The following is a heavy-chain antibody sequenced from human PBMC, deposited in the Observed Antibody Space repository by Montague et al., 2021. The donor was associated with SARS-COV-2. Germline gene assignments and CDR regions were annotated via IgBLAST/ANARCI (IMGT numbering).Heavy chain of an antibody. J-gene: IGHJ6*02. Sequence: SETLSLTCTVSDASISSDNYFWGWIRQPPGKGLEWIGSIYYRGNTYLNPSLKSRATMSVDTSKNQFSLKLNSVTAADTAVYYCARSYCGGNCPTFYYGMDVWGQGTTVTVSS. D-gene: IGHD2-21*02. CDR2: IYYRGNT. CDR3: ARSYCGGNCPTFYYGMDV. V-gene: IGHV4-39*01. CDR1: DASISSDNYF.